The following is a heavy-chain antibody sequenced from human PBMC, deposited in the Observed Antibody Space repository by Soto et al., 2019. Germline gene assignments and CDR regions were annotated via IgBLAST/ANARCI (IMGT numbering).Heavy chain of an antibody. D-gene: IGHD5-12*01. Sequence: GGSLRLSCAASGFTFSSYSMNWVRQAPGKGLEWVSSISSSSSYIYYADSVKGRFTISRDNAKNSLYLQMNSLRAEDTAVYYCARDKWLRFSDYYYGMDVWGQGTTVTV. J-gene: IGHJ6*02. CDR3: ARDKWLRFSDYYYGMDV. CDR2: ISSSSSYI. V-gene: IGHV3-21*01. CDR1: GFTFSSYS.